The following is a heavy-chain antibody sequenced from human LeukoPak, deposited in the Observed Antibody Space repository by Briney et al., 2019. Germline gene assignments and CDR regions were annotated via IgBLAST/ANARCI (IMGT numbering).Heavy chain of an antibody. CDR1: GFTFSSYG. D-gene: IGHD3-22*01. Sequence: GGSLRLSCAASGFTFSSYGMHWVRQAPGKGLEWVAVIWYGGSNKYYTDSVKGRFTISRDNSKNTLYLQMNSLRAEDTAVYYCAKDRYDSSGYLFDYWGQGTLVTVSS. CDR3: AKDRYDSSGYLFDY. V-gene: IGHV3-30*02. CDR2: IWYGGSNK. J-gene: IGHJ4*02.